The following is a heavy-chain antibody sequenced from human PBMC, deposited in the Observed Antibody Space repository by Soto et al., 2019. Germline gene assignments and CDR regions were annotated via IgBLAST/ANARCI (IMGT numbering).Heavy chain of an antibody. V-gene: IGHV4-59*02. CDR2: IYNGGDT. D-gene: IGHD3-10*01. CDR3: ARGGASSNWLDP. Sequence: SETLSLTCNVSGDSVNSYFWSWIRQPPGQGLEMIGFIYNGGDTIYNPSFRSRVGISLDTSKNQFFLKMRSVTAADTAVYYCARGGASSNWLDPWGQGTLVTVSS. CDR1: GDSVNSYF. J-gene: IGHJ5*02.